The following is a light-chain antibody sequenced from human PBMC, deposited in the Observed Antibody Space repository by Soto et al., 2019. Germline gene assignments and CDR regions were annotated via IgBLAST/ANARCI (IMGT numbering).Light chain of an antibody. CDR3: SSYTSSSTPVV. Sequence: QSALTQPASVSGSPGQSSTISCTGTSSDVGGYNYVSWYQQHPGKAPKLMIYDVSNRPSGVSNRFSGSKSGNTASLTISGLQAEYEADYYCSSYTSSSTPVVFGGGTKLTVL. J-gene: IGLJ2*01. V-gene: IGLV2-14*01. CDR1: SSDVGGYNY. CDR2: DVS.